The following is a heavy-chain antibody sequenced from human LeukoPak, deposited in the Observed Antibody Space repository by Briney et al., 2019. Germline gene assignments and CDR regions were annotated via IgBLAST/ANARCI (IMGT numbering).Heavy chain of an antibody. J-gene: IGHJ5*02. CDR3: ARGAMDIVVVPAANHDEEDNNWFDP. D-gene: IGHD2-2*03. Sequence: PSETLSLTCAVYGGSFSGYYWSWIRQPPGKGLEWIGEINHSGSTNYNPSLKSRVTISVDTSKNQFSLKLSSVTAADTAVYYCARGAMDIVVVPAANHDEEDNNWFDPWGQGTLVTVSS. CDR1: GGSFSGYY. CDR2: INHSGST. V-gene: IGHV4-34*01.